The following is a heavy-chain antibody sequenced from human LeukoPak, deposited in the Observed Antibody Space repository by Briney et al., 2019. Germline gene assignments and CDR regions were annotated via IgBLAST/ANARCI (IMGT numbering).Heavy chain of an antibody. CDR3: AKALGDYVWGSYRYSDY. CDR1: GYTFTTYY. D-gene: IGHD3-16*02. CDR2: INPNSGGT. V-gene: IGHV1-2*02. J-gene: IGHJ4*02. Sequence: ASVRVSCKASGYTFTTYYMHWVRQAPGQGLEWMGWINPNSGGTSYAQKFQGRVTMTRDTSISTAYMDLSRLQSDDTAVHYCAKALGDYVWGSYRYSDYWGQGTLVTVSS.